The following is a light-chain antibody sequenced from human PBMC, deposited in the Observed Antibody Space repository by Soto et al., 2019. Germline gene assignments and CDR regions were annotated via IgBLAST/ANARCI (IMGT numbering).Light chain of an antibody. J-gene: IGLJ3*02. CDR1: SSDLGSYNL. CDR2: AVN. Sequence: QSALTQPASVSGSPGQSLTISCTGTSSDLGSYNLVSWYQQHPGKAPKLMIYAVNKRPSGVSNRFSASKSGNTASLTISGLQAEDEADYYCCSYAGSSTSWVFGGGTKVTVL. V-gene: IGLV2-23*02. CDR3: CSYAGSSTSWV.